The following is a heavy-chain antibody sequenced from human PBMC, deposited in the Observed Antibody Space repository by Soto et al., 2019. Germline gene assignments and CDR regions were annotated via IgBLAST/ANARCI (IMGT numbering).Heavy chain of an antibody. Sequence: TSETLSLTCTVSGGSISSYYWSRIRQPPGKGLEWIGYIYDSGSTNYNPSLKSRVTISVDTSKNQFSLKLSSVTAADTAVYYCARLWPTTYYYDSSGYHAGYWGQGTLVTVSS. J-gene: IGHJ4*02. CDR2: IYDSGST. V-gene: IGHV4-59*12. CDR3: ARLWPTTYYYDSSGYHAGY. D-gene: IGHD3-22*01. CDR1: GGSISSYY.